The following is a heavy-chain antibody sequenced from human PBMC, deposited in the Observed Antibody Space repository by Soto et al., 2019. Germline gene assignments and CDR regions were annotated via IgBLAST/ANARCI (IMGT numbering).Heavy chain of an antibody. J-gene: IGHJ4*02. Sequence: SETLSLTCTVSGGSIRSYYRSWIRQPPGKGLEWIGYIYYSGSTNYNPSLKSRVTISVDTSKNQFSLKLSSVTAADTAVYYCARRYGPGFDYWGQGTLVTVSS. CDR3: ARRYGPGFDY. V-gene: IGHV4-59*08. D-gene: IGHD4-17*01. CDR2: IYYSGST. CDR1: GGSIRSYY.